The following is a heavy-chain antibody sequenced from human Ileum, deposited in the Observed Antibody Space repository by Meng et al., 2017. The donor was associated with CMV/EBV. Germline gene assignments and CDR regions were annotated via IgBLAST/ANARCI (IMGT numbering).Heavy chain of an antibody. CDR1: GFTVSNYA. CDR3: AKVFYYGSGGYFDN. CDR2: IHGVDGST. V-gene: IGHV3-23*01. Sequence: ASGFTVSNYAMSWVRQAPGKGLEWVSVIHGVDGSTNYADSVRGRFTISRDNSKNTLFLQINSLRADDTAVYYCAKVFYYGSGGYFDNWGQGTLVTVSS. D-gene: IGHD3-10*01. J-gene: IGHJ4*02.